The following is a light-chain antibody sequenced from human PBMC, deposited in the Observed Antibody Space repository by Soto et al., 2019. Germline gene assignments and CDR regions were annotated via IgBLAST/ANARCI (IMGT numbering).Light chain of an antibody. CDR3: QQSYSTPWT. CDR2: AAS. J-gene: IGKJ1*01. V-gene: IGKV1-39*01. Sequence: DIQMTQSPSSLSASVGDRVTVTCRASLSVSRPLNWYQQKPGKAPKLLIYAASSLHGVVPSRVSGSGSGTDFNLTIRSVQPEAFAPYFCQQSYSTPWTFGQGTTVDIK. CDR1: LSVSRP.